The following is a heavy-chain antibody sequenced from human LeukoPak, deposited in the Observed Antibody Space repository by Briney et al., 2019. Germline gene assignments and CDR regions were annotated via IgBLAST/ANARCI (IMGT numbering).Heavy chain of an antibody. CDR1: GFTFSTYW. J-gene: IGHJ4*02. CDR2: IKEDGSET. D-gene: IGHD6-19*01. Sequence: GGSLRLSCIASGFTFSTYWMSWVRQAPGGGLEWVANIKEDGSETYYVDSVKGRFTISRDNAEISLYLQMNSLRAEDTAVYYCASQFWWAAVAGTTLDYWGQGTLVTVSS. V-gene: IGHV3-7*05. CDR3: ASQFWWAAVAGTTLDY.